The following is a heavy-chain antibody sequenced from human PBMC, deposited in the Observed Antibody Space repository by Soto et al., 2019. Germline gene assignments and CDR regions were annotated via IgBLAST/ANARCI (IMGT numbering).Heavy chain of an antibody. D-gene: IGHD1-1*01. CDR2: ISGSGGRT. Sequence: EVQLLESGGGLVQPGGSLRLSCAASGFTFSSYAMSWVRQAPGKGLEWVSVISGSGGRTFSADSVKGRFTISRDNSNSTLFLHMNSLRAGDTAVYYCATGGVEAVPTVTTFDYWGQGTLVTVSS. CDR3: ATGGVEAVPTVTTFDY. V-gene: IGHV3-23*01. CDR1: GFTFSSYA. J-gene: IGHJ4*02.